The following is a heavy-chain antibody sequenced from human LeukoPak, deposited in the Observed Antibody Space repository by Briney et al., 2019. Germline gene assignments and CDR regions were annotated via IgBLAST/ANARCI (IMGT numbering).Heavy chain of an antibody. V-gene: IGHV2-5*01. D-gene: IGHD3-10*01. CDR2: IYWNDDK. Sequence: SGPTLVKPTQTLTLTCTFSGFSLRTSGVGVGWIRQPPGKALEWLALIYWNDDKRYSPSLKTRLTISKGTSKNQVVLTMTNMDPVDTATYYCARSRVYYGSGSYYYYYYYMDVWGKGTTVTISS. J-gene: IGHJ6*03. CDR3: ARSRVYYGSGSYYYYYYYMDV. CDR1: GFSLRTSGVG.